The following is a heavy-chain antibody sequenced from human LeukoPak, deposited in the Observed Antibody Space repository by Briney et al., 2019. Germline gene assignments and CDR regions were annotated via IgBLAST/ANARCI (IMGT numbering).Heavy chain of an antibody. CDR2: MNPNSGNT. Sequence: ASVKVSCKASGYTFTSYDINWVRQATGHGLEWMGWMNPNSGNTGYAQKFQGRVTITRNTSISTAYMELSSLRSEDTAVYYCARRRGGYYYDSSGHDAFDIWGQGTMVTVSS. CDR1: GYTFTSYD. D-gene: IGHD3-22*01. CDR3: ARRRGGYYYDSSGHDAFDI. J-gene: IGHJ3*02. V-gene: IGHV1-8*01.